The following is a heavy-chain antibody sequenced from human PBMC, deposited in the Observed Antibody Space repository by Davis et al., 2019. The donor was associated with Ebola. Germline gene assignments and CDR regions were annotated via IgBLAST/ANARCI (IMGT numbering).Heavy chain of an antibody. Sequence: HSQTLSLTCAISGDSGSIGWNWIRQSPSRGLEWLGRTYYTSKWHNDYGESVKSRISINPDTSKNQLSLQLNSVTPEDTAVYYCVRGWGRTGMGVWGQGTTVTVSS. V-gene: IGHV6-1*01. CDR2: TYYTSKWHN. D-gene: IGHD3-10*01. CDR3: VRGWGRTGMGV. J-gene: IGHJ6*02. CDR1: GDSGSIG.